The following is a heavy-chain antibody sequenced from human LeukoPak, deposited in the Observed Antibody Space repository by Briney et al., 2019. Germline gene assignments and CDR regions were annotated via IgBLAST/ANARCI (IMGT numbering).Heavy chain of an antibody. D-gene: IGHD4-23*01. CDR2: ISYDGSNK. J-gene: IGHJ4*02. CDR3: AKELDYGGNSPFHY. V-gene: IGHV3-30*18. Sequence: GGSLRLSCTASRFTFSDYGMHWVRQAPGKGLEWVAFISYDGSNKYYADSVKGRFTISRDNSKNTLYLQMNSLRAEDTAVYYSAKELDYGGNSPFHYWGQGTLVTVSS. CDR1: RFTFSDYG.